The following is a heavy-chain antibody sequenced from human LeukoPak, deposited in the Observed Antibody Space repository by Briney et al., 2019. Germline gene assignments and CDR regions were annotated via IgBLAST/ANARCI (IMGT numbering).Heavy chain of an antibody. CDR2: INPNSGGT. Sequence: ASVKVSCKASGYTFTGYYMHWVRQAPGQGLEWMGWINPNSGGTNYAQKFQGRVTMTRDTSISTAYMELSRLRSDDTAVYYSNARSRVDIVATNHQAPDYWGQGTLVTVSS. CDR1: GYTFTGYY. V-gene: IGHV1-2*02. D-gene: IGHD5-12*01. J-gene: IGHJ4*02. CDR3: NARSRVDIVATNHQAPDY.